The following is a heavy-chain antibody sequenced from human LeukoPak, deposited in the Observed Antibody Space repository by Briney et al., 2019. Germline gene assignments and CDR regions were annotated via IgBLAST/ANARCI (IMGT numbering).Heavy chain of an antibody. D-gene: IGHD3-16*01. V-gene: IGHV4-34*01. J-gene: IGHJ4*02. Sequence: SETLSLTCAVPGGSFSGYYWTWVRQPPGKGLEWIGEINHSGRTNYNPSLKSRVTISVDTSENQFSLKLTSVTAADTAVYYCARGPIFIRIVLGGSFFDYWGQGTPVTVSS. CDR3: ARGPIFIRIVLGGSFFDY. CDR2: INHSGRT. CDR1: GGSFSGYY.